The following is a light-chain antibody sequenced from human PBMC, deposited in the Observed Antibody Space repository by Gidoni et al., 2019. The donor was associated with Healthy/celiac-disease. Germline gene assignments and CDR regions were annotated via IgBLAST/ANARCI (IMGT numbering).Light chain of an antibody. V-gene: IGLV1-44*01. CDR3: AAWDDSLNGPVV. CDR1: SSNIGSNT. J-gene: IGLJ2*01. Sequence: QSVLTQPPSASGTPGQRVTLSCSGSSSNIGSNTVNCYQQLPGTAPKLLIYSNNQRPSGVPDRFSGSKSGTSASLAISGLQSEDEADYYCAAWDDSLNGPVVFGGGTKLTVL. CDR2: SNN.